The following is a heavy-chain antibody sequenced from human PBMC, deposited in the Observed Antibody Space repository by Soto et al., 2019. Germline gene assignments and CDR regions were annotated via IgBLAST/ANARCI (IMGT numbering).Heavy chain of an antibody. CDR3: AREGLEYSSATWFDL. D-gene: IGHD6-6*01. V-gene: IGHV1-8*01. CDR1: GYTFTHYD. CDR2: MNPNSGNT. Sequence: QVQRVQSGAEVKKPGASVKVSCKASGYTFTHYDINWVRQAPGQGLEWMGWMNPNSGNTGYAQKFQGRVTMTRDTSINTVFLELSSLRSEDTAVYYCAREGLEYSSATWFDLWGQGTLVTVSS. J-gene: IGHJ5*02.